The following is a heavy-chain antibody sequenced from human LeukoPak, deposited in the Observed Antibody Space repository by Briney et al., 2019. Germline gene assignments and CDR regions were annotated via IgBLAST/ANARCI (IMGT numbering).Heavy chain of an antibody. Sequence: PSETLSLTCTVSGGSITYYYWNWIRQPAGKALEWIGRIYTSGSTDYKPSLKSRVTMSLDTSKNQLSLELSSVTAADTAVYYCARAISGTTGWPIKYYFDFWGQGTPVTVSS. CDR1: GGSITYYY. J-gene: IGHJ4*02. CDR3: ARAISGTTGWPIKYYFDF. D-gene: IGHD1-7*01. CDR2: IYTSGST. V-gene: IGHV4-4*07.